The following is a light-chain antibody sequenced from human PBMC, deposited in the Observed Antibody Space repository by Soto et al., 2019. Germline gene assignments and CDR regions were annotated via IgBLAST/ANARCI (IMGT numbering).Light chain of an antibody. V-gene: IGKV3-20*01. CDR1: QSVYTSY. CDR2: GAS. J-gene: IGKJ2*01. CDR3: HQSGNSPYT. Sequence: EIVLTQSPGTLSLSPGERASVSCRASQSVYTSYLAWFQQKPGQAPRLLIYGASNRATGIPDRFSGSGSGTDFTLTITRLEPEDFEVYFCHQSGNSPYTFGQGTKVDIK.